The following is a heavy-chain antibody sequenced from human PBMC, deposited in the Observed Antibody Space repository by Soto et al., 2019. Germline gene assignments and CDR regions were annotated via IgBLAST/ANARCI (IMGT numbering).Heavy chain of an antibody. J-gene: IGHJ4*02. D-gene: IGHD3-10*01. CDR2: IYYSGST. V-gene: IGHV4-39*01. CDR1: GGSISSSSYY. Sequence: QLQLQESGPGLVKPSETLSLTCTVSGGSISSSSYYWGWIRQPPGKGLEWIGSIYYSGSTYYNPSLKSRVNISVDTSKHQFALKLSSVTAADSAVYYCVRRGVIISMFDYWGQGTLVTVSS. CDR3: VRRGVIISMFDY.